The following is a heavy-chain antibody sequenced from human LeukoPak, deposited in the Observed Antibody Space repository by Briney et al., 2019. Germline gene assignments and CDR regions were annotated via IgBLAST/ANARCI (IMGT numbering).Heavy chain of an antibody. CDR3: ARHGGVGAVAAKGWFDP. V-gene: IGHV4-59*08. D-gene: IGHD6-19*01. J-gene: IGHJ5*02. Sequence: SETLSLTCTVSGGSISSYYWSWIRQPPGKGLEWIGYIYYSGSTNYNPSLKSRVTISVDTSKNQFSLKLSSVTAADTAVYYCARHGGVGAVAAKGWFDPWGQGTLVTVSS. CDR1: GGSISSYY. CDR2: IYYSGST.